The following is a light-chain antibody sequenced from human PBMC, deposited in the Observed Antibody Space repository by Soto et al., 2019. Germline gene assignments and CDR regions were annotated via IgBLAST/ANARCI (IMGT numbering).Light chain of an antibody. CDR2: EVN. V-gene: IGLV2-8*01. CDR1: SSDVGGYNY. Sequence: QSALTQRPSASGSPGQSVTISCTGTSSDVGGYNYVSWYQQNPGKVPKLMIYEVNKRPSGVPDRFSGSKSGNTASLTVSGLQAEDVADYYCTSYAGGNNVFGTGTKLTVL. J-gene: IGLJ1*01. CDR3: TSYAGGNNV.